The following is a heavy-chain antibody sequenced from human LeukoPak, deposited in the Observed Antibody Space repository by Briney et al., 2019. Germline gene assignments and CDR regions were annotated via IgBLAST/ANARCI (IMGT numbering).Heavy chain of an antibody. J-gene: IGHJ5*02. CDR1: GYTFTSYG. CDR2: ISAYNGNT. CDR3: ARDGLRYSSGRNSWFDP. V-gene: IGHV1-18*01. Sequence: ASVKVSCKASGYTFTSYGISWVRQAPGQGLEWMGWISAYNGNTNYAQKLQGRVTMTTDTSTSTAYMELRSLRSDDTAVYYCARDGLRYSSGRNSWFDPWGQGTLVTVSS. D-gene: IGHD6-19*01.